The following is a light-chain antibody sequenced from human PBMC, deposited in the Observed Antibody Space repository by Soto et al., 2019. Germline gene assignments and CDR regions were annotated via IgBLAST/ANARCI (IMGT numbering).Light chain of an antibody. CDR1: QSVSSSF. CDR2: AAS. CDR3: HQYADSPQT. Sequence: EVALTQSPGTLSLSPGERATLSCRASQSVSSSFLAWYQQKPGQAPRLLIHAASTGATGIPARFRGSGSGTDLTLTISSLEPEDSAVYFCHQYADSPQTFGQGTKVEIK. J-gene: IGKJ2*01. V-gene: IGKV3-20*01.